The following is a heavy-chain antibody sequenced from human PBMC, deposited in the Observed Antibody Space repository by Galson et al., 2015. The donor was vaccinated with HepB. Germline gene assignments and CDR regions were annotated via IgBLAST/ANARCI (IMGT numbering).Heavy chain of an antibody. CDR3: ARVASVRQGVVYYYYYMDV. CDR1: GFTFSSYG. CDR2: IWYDGSNK. V-gene: IGHV3-33*01. J-gene: IGHJ6*03. D-gene: IGHD3-3*01. Sequence: SLRLSCAASGFTFSSYGMHWVRQAPGKGLEWVAVIWYDGSNKYYADSVKGRFTISRDNSKNTLYLQMNSLRAEDTAVYYCARVASVRQGVVYYYYYMDVWGKGTTVTVSS.